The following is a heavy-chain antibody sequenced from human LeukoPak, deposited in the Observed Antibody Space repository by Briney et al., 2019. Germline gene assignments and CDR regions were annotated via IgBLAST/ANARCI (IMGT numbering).Heavy chain of an antibody. J-gene: IGHJ4*02. CDR3: AREPTWEPWAYYFDY. V-gene: IGHV3-48*04. CDR1: GFTFSSYS. D-gene: IGHD1-26*01. Sequence: PGGSLRLSCAASGFTFSSYSMNWVRQAPGKGLEWVSYISSSSSTIYYADSVKGRFTISRDNAKNSLYLQMNSLRAEDTAVYYCAREPTWEPWAYYFDYWGQGTLVTVSS. CDR2: ISSSSSTI.